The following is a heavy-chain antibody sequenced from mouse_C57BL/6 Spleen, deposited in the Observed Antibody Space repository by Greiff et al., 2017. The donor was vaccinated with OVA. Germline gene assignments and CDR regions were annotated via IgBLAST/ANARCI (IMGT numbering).Heavy chain of an antibody. CDR3: ARGGHYYGSSYYAMDY. CDR1: GFTFSSYA. V-gene: IGHV5-4*03. D-gene: IGHD1-1*01. J-gene: IGHJ4*01. CDR2: ISDGGSYT. Sequence: EVKLVESGGGLVKPGGSLKLSCAASGFTFSSYALSWVRQTPEKRLEWVATISDGGSYTYYPANVKGRFTISRDNAKNNLYLQMSHLKSEDTAMYYCARGGHYYGSSYYAMDYWGQGTSVTVSS.